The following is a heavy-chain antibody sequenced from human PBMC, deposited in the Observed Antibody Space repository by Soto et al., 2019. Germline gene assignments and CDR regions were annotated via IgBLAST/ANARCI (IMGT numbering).Heavy chain of an antibody. CDR1: GDTFTNYG. CDR3: ARAWLRDAFDI. Sequence: ASVKVSCTDSGDTFTNYGITWVRQAPGQGLEWMGWISPYNGNTKYAQELQGRVTMTTDTSTSTAYMELRSLRSDDTAVYYCARAWLRDAFDIWGQGTMVTVSS. D-gene: IGHD5-12*01. CDR2: ISPYNGNT. V-gene: IGHV1-18*01. J-gene: IGHJ3*02.